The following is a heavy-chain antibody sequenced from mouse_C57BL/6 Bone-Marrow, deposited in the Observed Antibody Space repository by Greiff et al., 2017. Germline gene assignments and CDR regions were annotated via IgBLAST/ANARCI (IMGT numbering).Heavy chain of an antibody. J-gene: IGHJ2*01. CDR1: GFNFKDDY. Sequence: VQLQQSGAELVRPGASVKLSCTASGFNFKDDYMHWVKQRPEQGLEWIGWIDPENGDTEYASKFQGKATITADTSSNTAYLQLSILTSEDTAVYDSTFYYYGPIRDYWGQGTTLTVSS. CDR3: TFYYYGPIRDY. V-gene: IGHV14-4*01. D-gene: IGHD1-1*01. CDR2: IDPENGDT.